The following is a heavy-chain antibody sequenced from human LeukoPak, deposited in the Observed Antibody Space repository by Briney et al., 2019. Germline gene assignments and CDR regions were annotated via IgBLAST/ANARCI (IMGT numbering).Heavy chain of an antibody. CDR2: IYYSKNT. J-gene: IGHJ4*02. CDR1: GDTLRNNY. CDR3: VSPRGFSYGYFDY. Sequence: SETLSLTCTVSGDTLRNNYWSWIRQPPGKGLEWIGSIYYSKNTYYNPSLKRRVTISADTSKNQFSLTLGSVSATDTAVYYCVSPRGFSYGYFDYWGQGTRDSLSS. D-gene: IGHD5-18*01. V-gene: IGHV4-59*05.